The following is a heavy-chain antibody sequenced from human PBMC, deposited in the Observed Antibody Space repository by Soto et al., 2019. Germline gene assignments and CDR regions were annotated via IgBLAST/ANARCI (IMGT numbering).Heavy chain of an antibody. Sequence: QVQLQQWGAGLLKPSETLSLTCAVYGGSFNGYSWSWIRQPPGKGLEWLGEINHSGSTNYNPSLKSQVTISVDPSKNQFSLKLTSVTAADTAVYYCARGRRIGSRLVSGFDPWGQGTLVTVSS. CDR3: ARGRRIGSRLVSGFDP. J-gene: IGHJ5*02. CDR1: GGSFNGYS. D-gene: IGHD6-13*01. V-gene: IGHV4-34*01. CDR2: INHSGST.